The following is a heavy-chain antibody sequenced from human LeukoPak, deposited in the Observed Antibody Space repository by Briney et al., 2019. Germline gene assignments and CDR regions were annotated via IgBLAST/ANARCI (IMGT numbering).Heavy chain of an antibody. Sequence: GGSLRLSCAASGFTFSSYGMHWVRQAPGKGLEWVAVIWYDGSNKYYADSVKGRFTISRDNSKNTLYLQMNSLRAEDTAVYYCARGRITMVRGVIRGYNFYYWGQGTLVTASS. CDR2: IWYDGSNK. CDR1: GFTFSSYG. J-gene: IGHJ4*02. D-gene: IGHD3-10*01. CDR3: ARGRITMVRGVIRGYNFYY. V-gene: IGHV3-33*01.